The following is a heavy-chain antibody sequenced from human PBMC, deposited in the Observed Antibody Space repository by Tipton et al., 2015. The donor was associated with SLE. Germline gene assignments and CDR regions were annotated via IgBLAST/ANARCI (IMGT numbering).Heavy chain of an antibody. J-gene: IGHJ4*02. CDR2: ISQSGDTI. CDR3: AREVGMVVNPHFDY. V-gene: IGHV3-48*03. Sequence: SPRLSCAASGFTFNTYAMNWVRQAPGKGLEWLSFISQSGDTIFYADSVEGRFTVSRDNAKNSLYLQMNSLTVEDTALYYCAREVGMVVNPHFDYWGQGALVTVSS. D-gene: IGHD3-10*01. CDR1: GFTFNTYA.